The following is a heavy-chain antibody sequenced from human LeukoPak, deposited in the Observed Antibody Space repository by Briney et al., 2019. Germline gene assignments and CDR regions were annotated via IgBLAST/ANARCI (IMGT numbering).Heavy chain of an antibody. CDR1: GGSISSAGYS. V-gene: IGHV4-30-2*01. CDR2: IFHSGTT. J-gene: IGHJ3*01. CDR3: ARTDYYGGGIFYYYGSDL. Sequence: SSETLSLTCAVSGGSISSAGYSWGWIRQPPGKGLEWIGYIFHSGTTYYNPSLKSRVTISPDRSKNQFSLKLSSVTAADTAVYYCARTDYYGGGIFYYYGSDLWGQGTMVTVSS. D-gene: IGHD3-10*01.